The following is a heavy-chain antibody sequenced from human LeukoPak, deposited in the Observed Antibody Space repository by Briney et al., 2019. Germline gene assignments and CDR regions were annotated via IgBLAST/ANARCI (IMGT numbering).Heavy chain of an antibody. D-gene: IGHD2-2*01. CDR3: AKGPRQLRYYYMDV. V-gene: IGHV3-53*01. CDR2: IYSGGST. J-gene: IGHJ6*03. CDR1: GFTASSNY. Sequence: GGSLRLSCAASGFTASSNYMSWVRQAPGKGLEWVSVIYSGGSTYYADSVKGRFTISRDNSKNTLYLQMNSLRAEDTAVYYCAKGPRQLRYYYMDVWGKGTTVTVSS.